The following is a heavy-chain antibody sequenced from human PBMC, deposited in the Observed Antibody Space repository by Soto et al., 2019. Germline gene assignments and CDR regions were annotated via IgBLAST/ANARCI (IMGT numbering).Heavy chain of an antibody. CDR1: GYTFTSYD. CDR2: MNPNSGNT. CDR3: ARLSMTSSAYAFAI. V-gene: IGHV1-8*01. Sequence: QVQLVQSGAEVKKPGASVKVSCKASGYTFTSYDIIWVRQATGQGLEWMGWMNPNSGNTGYAQKFQGRVTMTRNTSISTAYMELSSLRSEDTAVYYCARLSMTSSAYAFAIWGQGTMVTVSS. J-gene: IGHJ3*02. D-gene: IGHD3-3*02.